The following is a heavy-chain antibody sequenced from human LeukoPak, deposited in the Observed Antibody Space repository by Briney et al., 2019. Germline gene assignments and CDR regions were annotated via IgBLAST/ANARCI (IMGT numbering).Heavy chain of an antibody. CDR1: GYTFTSNY. CDR2: INPSGGTT. J-gene: IGHJ3*02. V-gene: IGHV1-46*01. Sequence: ASVKVSCKASGYTFTSNYMHWVRQAPGQGLEWMGIINPSGGTTIYAQKFQGRVTMTRDTSTSTVYMELSSLRSEDTAVYYCARVVEPGYSSSAFPNDAFDIWGQGTMVTVSS. D-gene: IGHD6-19*01. CDR3: ARVVEPGYSSSAFPNDAFDI.